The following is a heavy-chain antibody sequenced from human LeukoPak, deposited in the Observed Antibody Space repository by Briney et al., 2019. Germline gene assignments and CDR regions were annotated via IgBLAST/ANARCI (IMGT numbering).Heavy chain of an antibody. CDR2: INHSGST. CDR1: GGSFSGYY. CDR3: ARSPGIAVAGYFDY. J-gene: IGHJ4*02. D-gene: IGHD6-19*01. Sequence: SETLSLTCAVYGGSFSGYYWSWIRKPPGKGLDWIGEINHSGSTNYNPSLKSRVTISVDTSKNQFSLKLSSVTAADTAVYYCARSPGIAVAGYFDYWGQGTLVTVSS. V-gene: IGHV4-34*01.